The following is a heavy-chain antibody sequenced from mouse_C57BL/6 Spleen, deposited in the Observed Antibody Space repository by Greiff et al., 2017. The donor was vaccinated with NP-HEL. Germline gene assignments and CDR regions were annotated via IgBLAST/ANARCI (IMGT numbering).Heavy chain of an antibody. CDR2: FNPGSGSI. D-gene: IGHD2-3*01. J-gene: IGHJ2*01. CDR1: GYTFTEYT. CDR3: ARHDSYYDGYYEGYFDY. V-gene: IGHV1-62-2*01. Sequence: VQLQQSGAELVKPGASVKLSCKASGYTFTEYTIHWVKQRPGQGLEWIGWFNPGSGSIKYNEKFKDKATLTANKSASTVYMELSRLTSDDSAVYFCARHDSYYDGYYEGYFDYWGQGTTLTVSS.